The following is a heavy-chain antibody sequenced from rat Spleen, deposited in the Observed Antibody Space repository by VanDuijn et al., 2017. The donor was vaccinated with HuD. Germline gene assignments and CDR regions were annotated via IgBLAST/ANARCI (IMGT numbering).Heavy chain of an antibody. CDR3: ARHGDLLDYFDY. V-gene: IGHV5-31*01. CDR1: GFTFKNYW. D-gene: IGHD2-1*01. J-gene: IGHJ2*01. Sequence: EVQLVESGGGLVQPGRSLKLSCVASGFTFKNYWMTWIRQAPGKGLEWVAAIIYDGSSTYYRDSVKGRFTISRDNAKSTLYLQMDSLRSEDTATYYCARHGDLLDYFDYWGQGVMVTVSS. CDR2: IIYDGSST.